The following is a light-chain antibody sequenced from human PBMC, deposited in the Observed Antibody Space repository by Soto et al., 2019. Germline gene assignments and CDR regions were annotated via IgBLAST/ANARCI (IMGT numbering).Light chain of an antibody. CDR3: SSYTSIDTRV. CDR2: DVN. CDR1: SSDVGGYNY. V-gene: IGLV2-14*01. J-gene: IGLJ1*01. Sequence: QSVLTQLASVSGSPGQSITISCTGTSSDVGGYNYVSWYQQHPGKAPKLMIYDVNIRPSGVSNRFSGSKSGNTASLTISGLQAEDEADYYCSSYTSIDTRVFGTGTKLTVL.